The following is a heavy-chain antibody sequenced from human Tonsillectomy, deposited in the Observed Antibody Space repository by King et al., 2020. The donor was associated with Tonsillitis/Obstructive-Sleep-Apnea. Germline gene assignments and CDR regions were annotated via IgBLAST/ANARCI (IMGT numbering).Heavy chain of an antibody. CDR3: ARDIDTIFGVVSGAAFDY. CDR1: GYTFTSYY. D-gene: IGHD3-3*01. Sequence: QLVQSGAEVKKPGASVKVSCKASGYTFTSYYMHWVRQAPGQGLEWMGIINPSGGSTSYAQKFQGRVTINRDTSTSTVYMELSSLRSEDTAVYYCARDIDTIFGVVSGAAFDYWGQGTLVTVSS. CDR2: INPSGGST. V-gene: IGHV1-46*01. J-gene: IGHJ4*02.